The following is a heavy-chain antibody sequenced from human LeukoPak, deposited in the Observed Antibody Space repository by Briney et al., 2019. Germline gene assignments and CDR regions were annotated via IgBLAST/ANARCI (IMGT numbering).Heavy chain of an antibody. CDR3: ASSGIGYSGYGGGFDP. CDR2: ISAYNGNT. V-gene: IGHV1-18*01. J-gene: IGHJ5*02. Sequence: ASVTVSCNASGYTFTSYGISWVRQAPGQGLEWMGWISAYNGNTNYAQKLQGRVTMATDTSTSTAYMELRSLRSDDTAVYYCASSGIGYSGYGGGFDPWGQGTLVTVSS. CDR1: GYTFTSYG. D-gene: IGHD5-12*01.